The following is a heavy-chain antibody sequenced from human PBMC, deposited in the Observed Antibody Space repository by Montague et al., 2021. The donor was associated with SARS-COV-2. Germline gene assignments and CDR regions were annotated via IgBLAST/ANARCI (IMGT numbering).Heavy chain of an antibody. CDR3: TRDPGIAEAGSWFDY. Sequence: SLRLSCAASGFTFSSYQMNWFRQAPGKGLEWVSYISSSGSNKNDADSVKGRFTISRDNAKNSLYLQMNSLRAEDTAVYYCTRDPGIAEAGSWFDYWGQGTLVTVSS. CDR2: ISSSGSNK. V-gene: IGHV3-48*03. CDR1: GFTFSSYQ. J-gene: IGHJ4*02. D-gene: IGHD6-19*01.